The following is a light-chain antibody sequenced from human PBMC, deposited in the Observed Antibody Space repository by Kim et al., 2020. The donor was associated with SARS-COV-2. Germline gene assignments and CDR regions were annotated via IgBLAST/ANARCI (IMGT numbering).Light chain of an antibody. CDR1: NIGSKS. J-gene: IGLJ3*02. CDR2: YDS. V-gene: IGLV3-21*04. Sequence: SYELTQPPSVSVAPGKTARITCGGNNIGSKSVHWYQQKPGQAPVLVIYYDSDRPSGIPERFSGSNSVNTATLTISRVEAGDEAGYYCQVWDSSSDLWVFG. CDR3: QVWDSSSDLWV.